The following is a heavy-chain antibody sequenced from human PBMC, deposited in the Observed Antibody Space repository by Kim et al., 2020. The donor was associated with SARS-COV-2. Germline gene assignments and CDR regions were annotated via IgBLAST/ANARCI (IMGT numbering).Heavy chain of an antibody. CDR2: K. V-gene: IGHV3-30*01. CDR3: ARDGGDSAFDI. D-gene: IGHD3-16*01. J-gene: IGHJ3*02. Sequence: KNYAESLNCGFTISEANSKNTLYLQMNSLRSEDTAVYYCARDGGDSAFDIWGQGTMVTVSS.